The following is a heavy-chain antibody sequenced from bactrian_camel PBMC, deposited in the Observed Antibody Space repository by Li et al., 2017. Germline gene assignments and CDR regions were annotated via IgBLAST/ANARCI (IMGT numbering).Heavy chain of an antibody. CDR3: AADQMGALRSFAY. J-gene: IGHJ6*01. CDR2: INSAGGLT. D-gene: IGHD3*01. V-gene: IGHV3S1*01. Sequence: HVQLVESGGGLVQPGGSLRLSCAASGFTFSYNWMHWVRQAPGKGLEWVSTINSAGGLTYYADPVKRRFTISRDNAKNTLFLQMNSLKTEDTAVYYCAADQMGALRSFAYWGQGTQVTVS. CDR1: GFTFSYNW.